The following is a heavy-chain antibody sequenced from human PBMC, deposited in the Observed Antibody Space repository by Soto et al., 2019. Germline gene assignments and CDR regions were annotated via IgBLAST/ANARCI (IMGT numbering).Heavy chain of an antibody. CDR1: GGSFSGYF. J-gene: IGHJ4*02. CDR3: PTMSTYYDFWSAYYTGEYFDD. Sequence: PSETLSLTCAVYGGSFSGYFLGLIRQPPGEGVEGVWEIKHIWSPKIHPALQSTVTISIDTAKNPFSLKLSSETAADTAVYYCPTMSTYYDFWSAYYTGEYFDDWGQGTLVTVSS. V-gene: IGHV4-34*03. CDR2: IKHIWSP. D-gene: IGHD3-3*01.